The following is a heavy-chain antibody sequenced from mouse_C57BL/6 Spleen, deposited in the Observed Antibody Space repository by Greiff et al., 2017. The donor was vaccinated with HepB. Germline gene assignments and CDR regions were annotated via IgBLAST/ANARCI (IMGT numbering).Heavy chain of an antibody. Sequence: VQLVESGAELVRPGTSVKMSCKASGYTFTNYWIGWAKQRPGHGLEWIGDIYPGGGYTNYNEKFKGKATLTADKSSSTAYMQFSSLTSEDSAIYYCARRGYYGSSFDYWGQGTTLTVSS. CDR3: ARRGYYGSSFDY. D-gene: IGHD1-1*01. J-gene: IGHJ2*01. CDR2: IYPGGGYT. V-gene: IGHV1-63*01. CDR1: GYTFTNYW.